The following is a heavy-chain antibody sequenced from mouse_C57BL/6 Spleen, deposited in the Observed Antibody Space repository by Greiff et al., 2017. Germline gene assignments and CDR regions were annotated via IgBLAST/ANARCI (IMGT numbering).Heavy chain of an antibody. CDR3: ARSEDYGSSLYWYFDV. J-gene: IGHJ1*03. V-gene: IGHV1-52*01. D-gene: IGHD1-1*01. CDR2: IDPSDSGT. Sequence: QVQLQQPGAELVRPGSSVKLSCKASGYTFTSYWMHWVKQRPIQGLEWIGNIDPSDSGTHYNQKFKDKATLTVDKSSSTAYMQLSSLTSEDSAVYYCARSEDYGSSLYWYFDVWGTGTTVTVSS. CDR1: GYTFTSYW.